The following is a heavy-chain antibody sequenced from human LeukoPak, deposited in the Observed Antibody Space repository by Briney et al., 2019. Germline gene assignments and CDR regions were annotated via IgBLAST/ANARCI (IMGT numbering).Heavy chain of an antibody. CDR2: INPNSGGT. CDR1: GYTFTSYG. CDR3: ARDRGWPDSSGWFDP. V-gene: IGHV1-2*02. Sequence: ASVKVSCKASGYTFTSYGISWVRQAPGQGLEWMGWINPNSGGTNYAQKFQGRVTMTRDTSISTAYMEPSRLRSDDTAVYYCARDRGWPDSSGWFDPWGQGTLVTVSS. D-gene: IGHD6-19*01. J-gene: IGHJ5*02.